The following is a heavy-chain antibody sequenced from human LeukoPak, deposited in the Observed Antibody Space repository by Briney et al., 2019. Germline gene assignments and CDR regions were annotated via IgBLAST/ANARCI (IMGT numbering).Heavy chain of an antibody. CDR3: ARPRLTYYYDTSGYGDAFDI. CDR2: ISTYSGNT. D-gene: IGHD3-22*01. CDR1: GYTFTSYG. Sequence: GASVKVSCKASGYTFTSYGVSWVRQAPGQGLEWMGWISTYSGNTNYAQKFQGRVTMTTDTSTSTAYMELRSLRSDDTAVYYCARPRLTYYYDTSGYGDAFDIWGQGTMVTVSS. J-gene: IGHJ3*02. V-gene: IGHV1-18*01.